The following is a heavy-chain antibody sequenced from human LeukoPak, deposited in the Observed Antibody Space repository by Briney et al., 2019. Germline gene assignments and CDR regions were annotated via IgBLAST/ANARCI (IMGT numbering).Heavy chain of an antibody. Sequence: PGGSLRLSCAASGFTFSSYWMSWVRQVPGKGLEWVANIKQDGSEKYYVDSVKGRFTISRDNAKNSLYLQMNSLRAEDTAVYYCARNPPPSMVRGVIIFDYYGMDVWGKGTTVTVSS. J-gene: IGHJ6*04. V-gene: IGHV3-7*03. CDR3: ARNPPPSMVRGVIIFDYYGMDV. D-gene: IGHD3-10*01. CDR2: IKQDGSEK. CDR1: GFTFSSYW.